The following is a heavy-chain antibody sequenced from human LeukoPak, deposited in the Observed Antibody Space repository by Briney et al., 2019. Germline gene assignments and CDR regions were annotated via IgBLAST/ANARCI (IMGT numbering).Heavy chain of an antibody. D-gene: IGHD6-19*01. CDR1: GYSISSGYY. CDR3: ARESSGWYRFVY. CDR2: IYHSGST. J-gene: IGHJ4*02. Sequence: PSETLSLTCTVSGYSISSGYYWGWIRQPPGKGLEWIGSIYHSGSTYYNPSLKSRVTTSVDTSKNQFSLKLSSVTAADTAVYYCARESSGWYRFVYWGQGTLVTVSS. V-gene: IGHV4-38-2*02.